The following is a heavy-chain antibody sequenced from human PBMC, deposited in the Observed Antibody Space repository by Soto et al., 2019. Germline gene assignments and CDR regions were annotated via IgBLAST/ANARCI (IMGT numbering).Heavy chain of an antibody. J-gene: IGHJ6*02. CDR2: IWYDGSEK. D-gene: IGHD3-3*01. V-gene: IGHV3-33*01. CDR3: ARVMDFWSGFGRGNYYGMDV. CDR1: GFTFSTYG. Sequence: QVQLVESGGGVVQPGRSLRLSCAASGFTFSTYGMHWVRQAPGKRLEWVALIWYDGSEKYCVDSVKGRFTISRDNAKNSLYLQMNSLRAEDTAVYYCARVMDFWSGFGRGNYYGMDVWGQGTTVTVSS.